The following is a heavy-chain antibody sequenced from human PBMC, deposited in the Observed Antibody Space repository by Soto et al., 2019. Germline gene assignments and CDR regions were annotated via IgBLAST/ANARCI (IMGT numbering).Heavy chain of an antibody. D-gene: IGHD2-21*02. Sequence: SETLSLTCAVYGGSFSGYYRTWIRQPPGKGLEWTGYMYYSGSTNYNPSLKSRVTISVDTSKNQFSLKLTSVTAADTAVYYCARGSHCGGDCYSGYYYYYGMDVWGQGTTVTVSS. V-gene: IGHV4-59*01. CDR2: MYYSGST. J-gene: IGHJ6*02. CDR3: ARGSHCGGDCYSGYYYYYGMDV. CDR1: GGSFSGYY.